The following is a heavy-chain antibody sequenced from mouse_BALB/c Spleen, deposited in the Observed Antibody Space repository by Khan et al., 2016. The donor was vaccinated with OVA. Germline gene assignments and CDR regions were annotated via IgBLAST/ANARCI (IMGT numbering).Heavy chain of an antibody. J-gene: IGHJ3*01. Sequence: VQLQQSGAELARPGASVKMSCKASGYTFTSYTMHWVKQRPGQGLEWIGYINPSSGYTNYNQKFKDKATLTADTSSSTAYMQLSSLTSEDSAVYDWAREGAYYRNDGGFAYWGQGTLVTVSA. D-gene: IGHD2-14*01. CDR1: GYTFTSYT. CDR2: INPSSGYT. V-gene: IGHV1-4*01. CDR3: AREGAYYRNDGGFAY.